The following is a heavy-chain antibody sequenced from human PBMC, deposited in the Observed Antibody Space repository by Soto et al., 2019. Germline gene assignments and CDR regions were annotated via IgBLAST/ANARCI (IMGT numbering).Heavy chain of an antibody. Sequence: ASVKVSCKVSGYTLTELSMHWVRQTPGKGLEWMGGFDPEDGETIYAQKFQGRVTMTEDTSTDTAYMELSSLRSEDTAVYYCATDNGSPPIDDAFDIWGQGTMVTVSS. J-gene: IGHJ3*02. CDR1: GYTLTELS. V-gene: IGHV1-24*01. D-gene: IGHD1-26*01. CDR2: FDPEDGET. CDR3: ATDNGSPPIDDAFDI.